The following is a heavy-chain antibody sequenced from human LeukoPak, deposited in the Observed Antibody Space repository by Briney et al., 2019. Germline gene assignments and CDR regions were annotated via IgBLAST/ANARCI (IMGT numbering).Heavy chain of an antibody. J-gene: IGHJ4*02. CDR3: TRDLDYGGRSNFDH. D-gene: IGHD4-23*01. Sequence: GGSLRLSCAASGFTFSTYWMHWVRQAPGKGLVWVSRIKSDGSSIMYADSVRGRFTISRDNAKNTLYLQMNSLRAEDTAVYYCTRDLDYGGRSNFDHWGQGTLVTVSS. V-gene: IGHV3-74*03. CDR2: IKSDGSSI. CDR1: GFTFSTYW.